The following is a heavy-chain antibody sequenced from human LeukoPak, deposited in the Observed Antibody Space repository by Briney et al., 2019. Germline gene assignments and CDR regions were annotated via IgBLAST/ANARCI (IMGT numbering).Heavy chain of an antibody. CDR2: IYYSGST. V-gene: IGHV4-59*01. CDR1: GGSISSYY. J-gene: IGHJ4*02. Sequence: PSETLSLTCTVSGGSISSYYWSWIRQPPGKGLEWIGYIYYSGSTNYNPSLKSRVTISVDTSKNQFSLKLSSVTAADTAVYYCARTVVVNYYFDYWGQGTLVTVSS. CDR3: ARTVVVNYYFDY. D-gene: IGHD3-22*01.